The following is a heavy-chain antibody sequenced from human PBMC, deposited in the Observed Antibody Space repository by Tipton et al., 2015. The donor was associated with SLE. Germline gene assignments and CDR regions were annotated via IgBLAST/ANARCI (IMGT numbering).Heavy chain of an antibody. Sequence: TLSLTCAVSGASISRHYVSWIRQPPGKGLELIGEIHHSGKTNDNPSLAGRVSITVDTSKNHFPLKLTPVTAADTAVYYCARRRSGAGLFSKRGWFDPWGQGTLVTVSS. D-gene: IGHD3-10*02. CDR3: ARRRSGAGLFSKRGWFDP. CDR2: IHHSGKT. V-gene: IGHV4-34*01. CDR1: GASISRHY. J-gene: IGHJ5*02.